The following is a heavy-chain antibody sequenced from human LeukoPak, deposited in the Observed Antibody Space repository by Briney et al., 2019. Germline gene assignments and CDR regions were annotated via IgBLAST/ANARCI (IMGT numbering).Heavy chain of an antibody. CDR3: ARFSTLGVLDY. D-gene: IGHD2-15*01. V-gene: IGHV4-39*07. Sequence: SETLSLTCTVSGGSISSSSYYWGWIRQPPGKGLEWIGSIYYSGSTNYNPSLKSRVTISVDTSKNQFSLKLSSVTAADTAVYYCARFSTLGVLDYWGQGTLVTVSS. CDR2: IYYSGST. CDR1: GGSISSSSYY. J-gene: IGHJ4*02.